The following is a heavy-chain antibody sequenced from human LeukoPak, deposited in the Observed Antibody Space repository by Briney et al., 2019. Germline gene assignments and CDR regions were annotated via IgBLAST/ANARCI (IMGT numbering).Heavy chain of an antibody. CDR3: ARASLEWLPRDYYYYYMDV. CDR2: ISAYNGNT. Sequence: ASVKVSCKASGYTFTSYGISWVRQAPGQGLEWMGWISAYNGNTNYAQKLQGRVTMTTDTSTSTAYMELRSLRSDDTAVYYCARASLEWLPRDYYYYYMDVWGKGTTVTVSS. J-gene: IGHJ6*03. V-gene: IGHV1-18*01. D-gene: IGHD3-3*01. CDR1: GYTFTSYG.